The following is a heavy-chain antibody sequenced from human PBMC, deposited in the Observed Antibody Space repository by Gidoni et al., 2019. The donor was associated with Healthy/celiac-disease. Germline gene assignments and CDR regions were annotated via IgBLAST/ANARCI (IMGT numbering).Heavy chain of an antibody. CDR3: ARDKGGVAGAFDI. V-gene: IGHV3-33*01. CDR1: GFTFSSYG. J-gene: IGHJ3*02. CDR2: IWYDGSNK. Sequence: QVQLVESGGGVVQPGRSLRLSCAASGFTFSSYGMHWVRQAPGKGLEWVAVIWYDGSNKYYADSVKGRFTISRDNSKNTLYLQMNSLRAEDTAVYYCARDKGGVAGAFDIWGQGTMVTVSS. D-gene: IGHD6-19*01.